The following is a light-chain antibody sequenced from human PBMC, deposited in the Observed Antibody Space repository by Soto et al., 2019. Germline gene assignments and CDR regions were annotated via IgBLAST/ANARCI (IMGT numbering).Light chain of an antibody. CDR2: DAS. CDR3: QQRSDSIT. J-gene: IGKJ5*01. Sequence: EIVFTQSPDTLSFSPGGRATLSFWASHSVTTHLAWFQQRPGQTPRLLIYDASTRAPGIPARFSGRGSGADFTLTISSLEPEDFAVYYCQQRSDSITFGQGTRLEIK. V-gene: IGKV3-11*01. CDR1: HSVTTH.